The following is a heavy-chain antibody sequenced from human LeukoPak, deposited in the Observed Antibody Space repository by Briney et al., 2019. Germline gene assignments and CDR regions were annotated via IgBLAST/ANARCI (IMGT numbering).Heavy chain of an antibody. D-gene: IGHD2-8*01. Sequence: GGSLRLSCAASGFTFSDYYMSWIRQAPGKGLEWVSYISSSGSTIYYADSVKGRFTISRDNAKNSLYLQMNSLRAEDTAVYYCAKDGVYCTNGVCYKVFDYWGQGTLVTVSS. V-gene: IGHV3-11*01. CDR1: GFTFSDYY. J-gene: IGHJ4*02. CDR2: ISSSGSTI. CDR3: AKDGVYCTNGVCYKVFDY.